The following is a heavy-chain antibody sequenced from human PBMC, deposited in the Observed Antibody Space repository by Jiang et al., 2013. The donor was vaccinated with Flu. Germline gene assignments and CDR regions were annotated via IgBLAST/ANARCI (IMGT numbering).Heavy chain of an antibody. D-gene: IGHD3-22*01. V-gene: IGHV3-30*03. Sequence: VQLVESGGGVVQPGRSLRLSCAASGFTFSGYAMHWVRQAPGKGLEWVAITSHDGNNQYYADSVKGRFTISRDNSKNTMYLQMNSLRAEDTAVYYCARDRYYDASGYYYYYYGMDVWGQGTTVTVSS. CDR2: TSHDGNNQ. J-gene: IGHJ6*02. CDR3: ARDRYYDASGYYYYYYGMDV. CDR1: GFTFSGYA.